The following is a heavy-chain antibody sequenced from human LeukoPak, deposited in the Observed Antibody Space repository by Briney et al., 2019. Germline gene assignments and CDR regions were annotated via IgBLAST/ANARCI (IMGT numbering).Heavy chain of an antibody. Sequence: GGSLRLSCAASGFTFSSYWMHWVRQAPGKGLVWVSRINSDGSSTSCADSVKGRFTISRDNAKNTLYLQMNSLRAEDTAVYYCARVLLMFPYYYDSSGYAAFDIWGQGTMVTVSS. V-gene: IGHV3-74*01. CDR1: GFTFSSYW. J-gene: IGHJ3*02. CDR3: ARVLLMFPYYYDSSGYAAFDI. CDR2: INSDGSST. D-gene: IGHD3-22*01.